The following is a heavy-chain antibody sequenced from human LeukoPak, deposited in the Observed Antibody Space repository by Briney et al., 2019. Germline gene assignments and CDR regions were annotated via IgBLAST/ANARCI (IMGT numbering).Heavy chain of an antibody. CDR3: AKGYHITTQNYCFDF. J-gene: IGHJ4*02. D-gene: IGHD3-9*01. Sequence: SVKVSCKASGGTFSSYAISWVRQAPGQGLEWMGRIIPILGIANYAQKFQGRVTITADKSTSTAYMELSSLRSEDTAVYYCAKGYHITTQNYCFDFWGQGTLVTVSS. CDR2: IIPILGIA. CDR1: GGTFSSYA. V-gene: IGHV1-69*04.